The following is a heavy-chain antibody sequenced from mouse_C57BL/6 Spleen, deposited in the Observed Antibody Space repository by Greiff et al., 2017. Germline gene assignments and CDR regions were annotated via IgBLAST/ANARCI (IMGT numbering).Heavy chain of an antibody. CDR3: AREGLYYSNYRFAY. CDR2: ISYDGSN. Sequence: EVQLQQSGPGLVKPSQSLSLTCSVTGYSITSGYYWNWIRQFPGNKLEWMGYISYDGSNNYNPSLKNRISITRDTSKNQFFLKLNSVTTEDTATYYCAREGLYYSNYRFAYWGQGTLVTVSA. J-gene: IGHJ3*01. D-gene: IGHD2-5*01. V-gene: IGHV3-6*01. CDR1: GYSITSGYY.